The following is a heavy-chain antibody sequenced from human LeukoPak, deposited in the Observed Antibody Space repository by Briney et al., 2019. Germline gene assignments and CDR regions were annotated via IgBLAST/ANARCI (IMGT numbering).Heavy chain of an antibody. J-gene: IGHJ4*02. V-gene: IGHV4-59*01. Sequence: PSETLSLTCTVSGGSINSYYWSWIRQPPGKGLEWIGYISYSGSTNYNPSLKSRVIISIDTSKNQFSLKLSSVTAADTAVYYCARADVLTGLNYWGQGTLVTVSS. CDR3: ARADVLTGLNY. CDR1: GGSINSYY. D-gene: IGHD3-9*01. CDR2: ISYSGST.